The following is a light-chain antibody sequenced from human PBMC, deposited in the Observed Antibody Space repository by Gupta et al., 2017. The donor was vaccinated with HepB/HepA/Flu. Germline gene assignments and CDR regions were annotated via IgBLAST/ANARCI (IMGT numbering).Light chain of an antibody. CDR2: EVS. CDR1: SSDVGGYNY. J-gene: IGLJ1*01. V-gene: IGLV2-8*01. Sequence: QSALTQPPSASGSPGPSVTISCTGTSSDVGGYNYVSWYQQYPGKAPKLMIYEVSKRPSGVPDRFSGSKSGNTASLTASGLQAEDEADYYCSSYAGGNNSYVFGTGTKLTVL. CDR3: SSYAGGNNSYV.